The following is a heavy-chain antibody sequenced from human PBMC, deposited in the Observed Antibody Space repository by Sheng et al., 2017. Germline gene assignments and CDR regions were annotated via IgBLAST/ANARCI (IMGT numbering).Heavy chain of an antibody. D-gene: IGHD5-18*01. J-gene: IGHJ4*02. Sequence: EVQLVESGGGLVQPGGSLRLSCAASGFTFSSYAMSWVRQAPGKGLEWVSAISGSGGSTYYADSVKGRFTISRDNSKNTLYLQMNSLRAEDTAVYYCAKDAKGPYNPLSYGFESFDYWGQGTLVTVSS. CDR2: ISGSGGST. V-gene: IGHV3-23*04. CDR3: AKDAKGPYNPLSYGFESFDY. CDR1: GFTFSSYA.